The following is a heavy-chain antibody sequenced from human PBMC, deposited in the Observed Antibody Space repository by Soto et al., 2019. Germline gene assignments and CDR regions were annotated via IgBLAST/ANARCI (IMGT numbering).Heavy chain of an antibody. Sequence: SETLSLTCTVSGYSISSGYYWGWIRQPPGKGLEWIGSIYHSGSTYYNPSLKSRVTISVDTSKNHFSLKLSSVTAADTAVYYCARERRVCSSTSCYPDYYYYGMDVWGQGTTVTVSS. CDR3: ARERRVCSSTSCYPDYYYYGMDV. CDR1: GYSISSGYY. J-gene: IGHJ6*02. D-gene: IGHD2-2*01. CDR2: IYHSGST. V-gene: IGHV4-38-2*02.